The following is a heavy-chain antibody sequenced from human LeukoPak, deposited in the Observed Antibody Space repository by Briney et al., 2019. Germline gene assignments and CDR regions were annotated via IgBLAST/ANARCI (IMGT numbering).Heavy chain of an antibody. CDR1: GFTFDEYA. CDR2: ISSNGGSI. Sequence: GGSLRLSCAASGFTFDEYAMHWVRQAPGKGLEYVSAISSNGGSIYYANSVKGRFTISRDNSKNTLYLQMGSLRAEDMAVYYCARDLRLKELAYCGGDCPDYWGQGTLVTVSS. J-gene: IGHJ4*02. CDR3: ARDLRLKELAYCGGDCPDY. V-gene: IGHV3-64*01. D-gene: IGHD2-21*02.